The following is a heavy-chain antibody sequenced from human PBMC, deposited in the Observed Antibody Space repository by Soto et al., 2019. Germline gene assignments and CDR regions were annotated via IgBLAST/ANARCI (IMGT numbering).Heavy chain of an antibody. J-gene: IGHJ6*02. CDR2: IIPIFGKA. Sequence: QVQLVQSGAEVKKPGSSVKVSCKASGGTFSSYAISWVRQAPGQGLEWMGGIIPIFGKANYAQKFRGRVTITADESTSTAYREMSSLRSEDTAVYDCSRAGSISARWCMDVWGQGTTVTVSS. D-gene: IGHD6-6*01. V-gene: IGHV1-69*12. CDR1: GGTFSSYA. CDR3: SRAGSISARWCMDV.